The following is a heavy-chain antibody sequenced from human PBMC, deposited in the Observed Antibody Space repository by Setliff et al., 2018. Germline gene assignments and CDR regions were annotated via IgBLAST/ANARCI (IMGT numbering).Heavy chain of an antibody. CDR1: GGSISSGGYY. J-gene: IGHJ5*02. Sequence: PSETLSLTCTVSGGSISSGGYYWSWIRQHPGKGLEWIGYIYYSGSTYYNPSLKSRVTISVDTSKNQFSLKLSSVTAADTAVYYCARDLSSSLSEGWFDPWGQGTLVTVSS. CDR3: ARDLSSSLSEGWFDP. V-gene: IGHV4-31*03. CDR2: IYYSGST.